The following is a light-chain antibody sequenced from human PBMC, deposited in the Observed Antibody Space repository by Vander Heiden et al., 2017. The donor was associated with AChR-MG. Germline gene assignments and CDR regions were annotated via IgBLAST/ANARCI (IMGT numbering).Light chain of an antibody. CDR3: QQRSNWPPVLT. J-gene: IGKJ4*01. CDR2: DAS. V-gene: IGKV3-11*01. Sequence: IVLTQSPATLSLSPGERATLSYRASQSVSSYLAWYQQKPGQAPRLLIYDASNRATGIPARFSGSGSGTDFTLTISSLEPEDFAVYYCQQRSNWPPVLTFGGGTKVEIK. CDR1: QSVSSY.